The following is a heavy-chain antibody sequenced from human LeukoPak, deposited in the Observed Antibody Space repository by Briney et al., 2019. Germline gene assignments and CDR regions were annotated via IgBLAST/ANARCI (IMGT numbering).Heavy chain of an antibody. V-gene: IGHV4-61*09. Sequence: SQTLSLTCTVSGGSISSGSYYWSWIRQPAGKGLEWIGEINHSGSTNYNPSLKSRVTISVDTSKNQVSLKLRSVTAADTAVYYCARTTEGYAGGPGYSYYYYMDVWGKGTTVTISS. J-gene: IGHJ6*03. D-gene: IGHD5-12*01. CDR2: INHSGST. CDR3: ARTTEGYAGGPGYSYYYYMDV. CDR1: GGSISSGSYY.